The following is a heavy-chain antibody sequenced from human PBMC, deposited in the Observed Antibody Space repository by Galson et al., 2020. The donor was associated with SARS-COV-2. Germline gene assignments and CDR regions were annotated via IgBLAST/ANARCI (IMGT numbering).Heavy chain of an antibody. CDR1: GYTFTGYY. D-gene: IGHD1-26*01. CDR2: INPNSGGT. J-gene: IGHJ6*02. CDR3: ARDLLIEWEQNLVYGMDV. V-gene: IGHV1-2*02. Sequence: ASVKVSCKASGYTFTGYYMHWVRQAPGQGLEWMGWINPNSGGTNYAQKFQGRVTMTRDTSISTAYMELSRLRSDDTAVYYCARDLLIEWEQNLVYGMDVWGQGTTVTVSS.